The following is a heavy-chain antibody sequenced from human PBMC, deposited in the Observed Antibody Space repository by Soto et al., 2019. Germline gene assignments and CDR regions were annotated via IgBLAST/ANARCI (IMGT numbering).Heavy chain of an antibody. CDR1: GGSVSSGCNY. CDR2: VHDTGTT. Sequence: QLQLQESGPGLVKPSETLSLTCAVSGGSVSSGCNYWGWIRQSPGKGLEWIWSVHDTGTTHYNPSLPSRVTISVDTSKNQFSLNVNSVTAADTAVYYCARGLSAPSSAGVWGQGTLVTVSS. J-gene: IGHJ4*02. CDR3: ARGLSAPSSAGV. V-gene: IGHV4-39*01. D-gene: IGHD3-10*01.